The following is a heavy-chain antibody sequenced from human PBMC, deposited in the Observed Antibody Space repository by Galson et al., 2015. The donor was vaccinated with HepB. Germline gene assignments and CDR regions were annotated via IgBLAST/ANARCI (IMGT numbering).Heavy chain of an antibody. D-gene: IGHD3-22*01. Sequence: SETLSLTCAVYGGSFSGYYWSWIRQPPGKGLEWIGEINHSGSTNYNPSLKSRVTISVDTSKNQFSLKLSSVTAADTAVYYCARGVPYYDSSGYHSLFDYWGQGTLVTVSS. J-gene: IGHJ4*02. V-gene: IGHV4-34*01. CDR2: INHSGST. CDR1: GGSFSGYY. CDR3: ARGVPYYDSSGYHSLFDY.